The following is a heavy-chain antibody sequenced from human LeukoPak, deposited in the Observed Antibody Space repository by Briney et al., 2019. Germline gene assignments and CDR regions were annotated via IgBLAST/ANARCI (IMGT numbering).Heavy chain of an antibody. CDR1: GYTFTSYD. J-gene: IGHJ6*03. CDR2: MNPNSGNT. V-gene: IGHV1-8*01. CDR3: ARATYYDFWSGYWEGVKYMDV. D-gene: IGHD3-3*01. Sequence: ASVKVSCKASGYTFTSYDINWVRQATGQGLEWMGWMNPNSGNTGYAQKFQGRVTMTRNTSISTAYMELSSLRSEDTAVYYCARATYYDFWSGYWEGVKYMDVWGKGTTVTVSS.